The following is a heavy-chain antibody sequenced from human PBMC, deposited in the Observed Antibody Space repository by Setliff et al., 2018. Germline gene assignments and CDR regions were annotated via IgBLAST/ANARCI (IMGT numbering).Heavy chain of an antibody. J-gene: IGHJ6*03. CDR2: IYYSGST. Sequence: PSETLSLTCTVSGGSVSDSTFYWGWVRQPPGKGLEWIGSIYYSGSTYYNPSLKSRVTISVDTSKNQFSLKLSSVTAADTAVYYCARVGGYSYGFGYYYMDVWGKGTTVTSP. D-gene: IGHD5-18*01. V-gene: IGHV4-39*07. CDR1: GGSVSDSTFY. CDR3: ARVGGYSYGFGYYYMDV.